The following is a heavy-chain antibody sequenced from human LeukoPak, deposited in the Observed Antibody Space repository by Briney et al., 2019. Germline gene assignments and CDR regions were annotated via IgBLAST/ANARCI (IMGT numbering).Heavy chain of an antibody. V-gene: IGHV3-48*03. CDR2: ISSSGSTI. CDR1: GFTFSSYE. J-gene: IGHJ3*02. CDR3: ARGTYAFDI. Sequence: GGSLRLSCAASGFTFSSYEMNWVRQAPGKGLEWVSYISSSGSTIYYADSVRGRFTISRDNAKNSLYLQMNSLRAEDTAVYYCARGTYAFDIWGQGTMVTVSS.